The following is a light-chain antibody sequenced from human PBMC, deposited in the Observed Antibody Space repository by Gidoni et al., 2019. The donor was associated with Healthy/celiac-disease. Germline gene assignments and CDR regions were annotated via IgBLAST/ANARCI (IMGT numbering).Light chain of an antibody. V-gene: IGLV3-1*01. J-gene: IGLJ2*01. CDR1: KLGDKY. Sequence: SYALPQPPSVSVSPGQTASITCSGDKLGDKYACWYQQKPGQSPVLVIYQDSKRPLGIPERFSGSNAGNTATLTISGTQAMDEADYYCQAWDSSTVVFGGGTKLTVL. CDR3: QAWDSSTVV. CDR2: QDS.